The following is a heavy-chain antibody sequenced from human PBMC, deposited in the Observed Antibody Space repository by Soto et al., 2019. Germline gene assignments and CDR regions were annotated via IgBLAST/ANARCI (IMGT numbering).Heavy chain of an antibody. D-gene: IGHD3-16*01. V-gene: IGHV1-8*02. J-gene: IGHJ5*02. CDR1: GYTFINFD. CDR2: MNPGSGKT. Sequence: ASVKVSFKASGYTFINFDISWVRHAAGQGPEWLGWMNPGSGKTGYASKFQGRVAMTRDASTGTSHLELSSLTSDDTAVYYCARMASFGTLNWFDPWGQGTQVTVS. CDR3: ARMASFGTLNWFDP.